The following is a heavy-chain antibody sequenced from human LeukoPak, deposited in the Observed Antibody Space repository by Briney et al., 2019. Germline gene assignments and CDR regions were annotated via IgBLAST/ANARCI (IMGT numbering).Heavy chain of an antibody. J-gene: IGHJ6*02. CDR1: GYTFTAYY. Sequence: GASVKVSCKASGYTFTAYYMHWVRQAPGQGLEWMGWINSNSGGANYAQKFQGRVTMTRDTSISTAYMELSRLRSDDTAVYYCARVGPYYYYGMDVWGQGTTVTVSS. D-gene: IGHD3-10*01. V-gene: IGHV1-2*02. CDR2: INSNSGGA. CDR3: ARVGPYYYYGMDV.